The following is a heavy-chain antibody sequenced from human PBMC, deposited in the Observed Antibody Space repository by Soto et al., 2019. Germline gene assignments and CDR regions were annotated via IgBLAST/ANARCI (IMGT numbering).Heavy chain of an antibody. V-gene: IGHV4-4*07. D-gene: IGHD3-16*01. CDR1: GGSISSYY. CDR3: ARAGDPVLDYYYYGMDV. J-gene: IGHJ6*02. CDR2: IYTSGST. Sequence: KPSETLSLTCTVSGGSISSYYWSWIRQPAGKGLEWIGRIYTSGSTNYNPSLKSRVTMSVDTSKNQFSLKLSSVTAADTAVYYCARAGDPVLDYYYYGMDVWGQGTTVTVSS.